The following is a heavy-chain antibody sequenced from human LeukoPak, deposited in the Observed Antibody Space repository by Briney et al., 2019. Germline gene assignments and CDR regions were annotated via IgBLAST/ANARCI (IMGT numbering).Heavy chain of an antibody. J-gene: IGHJ4*02. CDR3: ARGVGAHFDY. CDR2: IWYDGSNK. V-gene: IGHV3-33*01. D-gene: IGHD1-26*01. CDR1: GFTFGSYG. Sequence: TGRSLRLSCAASGFTFGSYGMHWVRQAPGKGLEWVAVIWYDGSNKYYADSVKGRFTISRDNSKNTLYLQMNSLRAEDTAVYYCARGVGAHFDYWGQGTLVTVSS.